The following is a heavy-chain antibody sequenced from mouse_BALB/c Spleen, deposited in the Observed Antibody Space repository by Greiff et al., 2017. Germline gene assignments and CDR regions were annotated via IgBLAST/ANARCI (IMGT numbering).Heavy chain of an antibody. Sequence: EVKLMESGGGLVKPGGSLKLSCAASGFTFSSYAMSWVRQTPEKRLEWVASISSGGSTYYPDSVKGRFTISRDNARNILYLQMSSLRSEDTAMYYCARGGIYYGYDGGWGQGTTLTVSS. V-gene: IGHV5-6-5*01. J-gene: IGHJ2*01. CDR1: GFTFSSYA. D-gene: IGHD2-2*01. CDR2: ISSGGST. CDR3: ARGGIYYGYDGG.